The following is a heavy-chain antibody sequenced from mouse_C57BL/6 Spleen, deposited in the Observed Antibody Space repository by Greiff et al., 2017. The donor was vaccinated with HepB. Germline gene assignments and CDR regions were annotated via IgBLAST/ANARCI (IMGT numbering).Heavy chain of an antibody. Sequence: QVQLQQPGAELVMPGASVKLSCKASGYTFTSYWMHWVKQRPGQGLEWIGEIDPSDSYTNYNQKFKGKSTWTVDKSSSTAYMQLSSLTSEDSAVYYCARRGYSNAYYAMDYWGQGTSVTVSS. V-gene: IGHV1-69*01. D-gene: IGHD2-5*01. J-gene: IGHJ4*01. CDR2: IDPSDSYT. CDR1: GYTFTSYW. CDR3: ARRGYSNAYYAMDY.